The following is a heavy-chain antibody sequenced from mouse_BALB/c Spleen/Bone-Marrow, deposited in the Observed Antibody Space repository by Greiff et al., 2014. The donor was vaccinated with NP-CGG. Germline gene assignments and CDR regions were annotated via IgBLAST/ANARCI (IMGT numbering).Heavy chain of an antibody. D-gene: IGHD1-1*01. V-gene: IGHV14-3*02. J-gene: IGHJ3*01. CDR2: IDPANGNT. CDR3: AIYYYGSSGFAY. Sequence: EVKLMESGAELVKPGASVKLSCTASGFNIKDTYMHWVKQRPEQGLEWTGRIDPANGNTKYDPKFQGKATITADTSSNTAYLQLSSLTSEDTAVYYCAIYYYGSSGFAYWGQGTLVTVSA. CDR1: GFNIKDTY.